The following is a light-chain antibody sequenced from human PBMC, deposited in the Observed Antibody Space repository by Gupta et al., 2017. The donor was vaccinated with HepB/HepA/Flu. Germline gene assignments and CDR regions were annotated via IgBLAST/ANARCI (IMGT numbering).Light chain of an antibody. Sequence: DIQLTQSPSFLSASVGDRVTITCRASQGISSYLALYQQKPGKAPKLLIYAASSGSGSGTECTLTISSLQPEDFATYYCQQLNSYPITFGQGTRLEI. CDR3: QQLNSYPIT. V-gene: IGKV1-9*01. CDR2: AAS. CDR1: QGISSY. J-gene: IGKJ5*01.